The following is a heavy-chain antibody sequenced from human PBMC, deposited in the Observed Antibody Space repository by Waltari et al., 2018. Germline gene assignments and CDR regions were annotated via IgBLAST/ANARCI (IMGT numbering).Heavy chain of an antibody. Sequence: EVQLLESGGGLVQPGGSLRLSCAASGFSFSNSDLAWVRQAPGKGLGGVSGSRKRGGNTYYGDSVKGRFAISRDNSRNTRHLQMNGLRAEDTAIYYCTSWRVVAGTGWFDSWGQGTLVTVSS. CDR3: TSWRVVAGTGWFDS. V-gene: IGHV3-23*01. D-gene: IGHD2-15*01. CDR2: SRKRGGNT. CDR1: GFSFSNSD. J-gene: IGHJ5*01.